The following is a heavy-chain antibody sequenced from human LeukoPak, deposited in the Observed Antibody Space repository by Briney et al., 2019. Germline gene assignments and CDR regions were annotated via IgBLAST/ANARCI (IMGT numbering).Heavy chain of an antibody. V-gene: IGHV1-18*01. CDR1: GYTFTSYG. Sequence: GASVTVSCTPSGYTFTSYGISWVRQAPGQGLEWMGWLNPYNGNTNHAQKLQGRVTMTTDTSTTTNYMELRSLRSDDTAVYYCAREMATIVTQFDYWGQGTLVTVSS. CDR2: LNPYNGNT. D-gene: IGHD5-24*01. J-gene: IGHJ4*02. CDR3: AREMATIVTQFDY.